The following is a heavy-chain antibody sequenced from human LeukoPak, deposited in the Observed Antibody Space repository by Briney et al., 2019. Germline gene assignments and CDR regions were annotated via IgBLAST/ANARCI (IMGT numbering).Heavy chain of an antibody. J-gene: IGHJ4*02. D-gene: IGHD6-13*01. V-gene: IGHV3-72*01. CDR3: LRTFNSTWAHIDY. Sequence: PGGSLRLSSAASGFTFSDHSMDWGRQAPGKRLEWVGRTRDKAHSYTTEYAASVKGRFTVSRDDSKSSLYLQMNSLKTEDTAVYYCLRTFNSTWAHIDYWGQGTLVTVSS. CDR2: TRDKAHSYTT. CDR1: GFTFSDHS.